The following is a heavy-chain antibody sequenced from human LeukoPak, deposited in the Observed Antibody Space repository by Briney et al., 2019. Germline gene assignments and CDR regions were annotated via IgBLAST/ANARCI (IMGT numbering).Heavy chain of an antibody. V-gene: IGHV3-7*01. CDR2: IRQDGSDK. D-gene: IGHD2-21*02. CDR1: GFTFTTHW. J-gene: IGHJ4*02. CDR3: ASKWYCGGDCYYQIDY. Sequence: GGSLRLSCAASGFTFTTHWMSWVRQAPGKGLEWVANIRQDGSDKHYLESVKGRFTISRDNSKNTLYLQMNSLRTEDTAVYYCASKWYCGGDCYYQIDYWGQGTLVTVSS.